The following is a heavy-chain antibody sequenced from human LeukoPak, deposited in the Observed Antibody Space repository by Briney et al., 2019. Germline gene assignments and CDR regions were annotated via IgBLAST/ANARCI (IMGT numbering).Heavy chain of an antibody. V-gene: IGHV4-39*01. J-gene: IGHJ5*02. Sequence: SETLSLTCTVSGGSINSSDHYWAWIRQPPGKGLEWIGSKYYSGDTYYSPSLKSRVTISVDTSRNKFALKLNSVTAADTAVYYCARHGEWGNWFDPWGQGTLVTVSS. CDR2: KYYSGDT. CDR1: GGSINSSDHY. CDR3: ARHGEWGNWFDP. D-gene: IGHD7-27*01.